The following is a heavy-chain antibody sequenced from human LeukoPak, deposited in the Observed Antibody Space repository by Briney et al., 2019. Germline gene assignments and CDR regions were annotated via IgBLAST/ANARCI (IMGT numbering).Heavy chain of an antibody. CDR1: GGSFSGYY. Sequence: SETLSLTCAVYGGSFSGYYWSWLRQPPGKGLEWIGEINHSGSTNYNPSLKSRVTISVDTSKNQFSLKLSSVTAADTAVYYCASGYSGYDYYYYMDVWGKGTTVTISS. J-gene: IGHJ6*03. CDR3: ASGYSGYDYYYYMDV. CDR2: INHSGST. D-gene: IGHD5-12*01. V-gene: IGHV4-34*01.